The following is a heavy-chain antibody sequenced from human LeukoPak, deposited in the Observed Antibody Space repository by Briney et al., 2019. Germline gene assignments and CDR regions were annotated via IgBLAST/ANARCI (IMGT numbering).Heavy chain of an antibody. D-gene: IGHD3-22*01. V-gene: IGHV4-31*03. Sequence: SQTLSLTCTVSGGSISSGGYYWSWIRQHPGKGLEWIGYIYYSGGTYYNPSLKSRVTISVDTSKNQFSLKLSSVTAADTAVYYCARRSGYYSWYFDYWGQGTLVTVSS. CDR2: IYYSGGT. CDR1: GGSISSGGYY. J-gene: IGHJ4*02. CDR3: ARRSGYYSWYFDY.